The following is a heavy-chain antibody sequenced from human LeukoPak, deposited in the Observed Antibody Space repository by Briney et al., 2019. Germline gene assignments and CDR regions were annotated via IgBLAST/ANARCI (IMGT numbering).Heavy chain of an antibody. CDR1: GFSLSTSGVG. CDR2: IYWDDDK. V-gene: IGHV2-5*02. J-gene: IGHJ6*04. Sequence: SGPTLVNPTQTLTLTCTFSGFSLSTSGVGVGWIRQPPGKALDWLALIYWDDDKRYSPSLKSRLTITKDTSKSQVVLTMTNMDPVDTATYYCAHSRTDYGSGSYGFYYYGMDVWGKGTTVTVSS. D-gene: IGHD3-10*01. CDR3: AHSRTDYGSGSYGFYYYGMDV.